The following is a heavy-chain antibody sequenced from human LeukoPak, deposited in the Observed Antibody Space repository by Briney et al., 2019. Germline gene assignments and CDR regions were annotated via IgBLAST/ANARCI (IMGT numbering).Heavy chain of an antibody. CDR2: IWYDGSNK. CDR1: GLTLSSYG. Sequence: PGRSLRLSCAASGLTLSSYGMHWVRQAPGKGLEWVTVIWYDGSNKYYADSVKGRFTISRDNSKNTLYLQMNSLRAEDTAVYYCVRCRGPGVPAMRCWFDPWGQGTLVTVSS. CDR3: VRCRGPGVPAMRCWFDP. V-gene: IGHV3-33*01. J-gene: IGHJ5*02. D-gene: IGHD2-2*01.